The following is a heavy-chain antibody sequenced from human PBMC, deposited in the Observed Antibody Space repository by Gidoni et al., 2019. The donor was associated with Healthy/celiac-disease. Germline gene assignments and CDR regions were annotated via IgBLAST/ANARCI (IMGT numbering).Heavy chain of an antibody. J-gene: IGHJ4*02. CDR3: AGDWNDVDY. CDR1: GFTFSSYS. Sequence: EVQLVESGGGLVKPGGSLSLSCAASGFTFSSYSMNWVRQAPGKGLEWVSSISSSSSYIYYADSVKGRFTISRDNAKNSLYLQMNSLRAEDTAVYYCAGDWNDVDYWGQGTLVTVSS. V-gene: IGHV3-21*01. D-gene: IGHD1-1*01. CDR2: ISSSSSYI.